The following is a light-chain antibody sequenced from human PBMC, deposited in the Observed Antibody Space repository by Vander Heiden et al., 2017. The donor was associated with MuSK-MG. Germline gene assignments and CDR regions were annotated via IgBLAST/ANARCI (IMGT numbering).Light chain of an antibody. Sequence: DIQMTQSPSSLSASVGDRVTITCRASQSIRSYLNWYQQDPGKAPKLLINAASTLQSGVPSRFSGSGYGTNFSLTISSLQPEDFAPYYCQQTDSYPPISFGGGTKVEIK. CDR2: AAS. CDR1: QSIRSY. V-gene: IGKV1-39*01. CDR3: QQTDSYPPIS. J-gene: IGKJ4*01.